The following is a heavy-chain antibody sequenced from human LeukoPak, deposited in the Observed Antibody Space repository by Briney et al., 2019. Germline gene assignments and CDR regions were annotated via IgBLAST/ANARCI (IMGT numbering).Heavy chain of an antibody. CDR1: GFTFSSYA. D-gene: IGHD6-19*01. CDR2: ISYDGSNK. CDR3: ARDRLGAVDYYGMDV. V-gene: IGHV3-30-3*01. Sequence: PGGSLRLACAAAGFTFSSYAMHWVRQAPGKGLEWVAVISYDGSNKYYADAVKGRFTISRDNSKNTLYLQMNSLRAEDTAVYYCARDRLGAVDYYGMDVWGQGTTVTVSS. J-gene: IGHJ6*02.